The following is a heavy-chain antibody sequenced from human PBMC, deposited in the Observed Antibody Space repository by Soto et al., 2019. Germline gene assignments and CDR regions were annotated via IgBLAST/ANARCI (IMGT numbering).Heavy chain of an antibody. J-gene: IGHJ6*02. D-gene: IGHD6-6*01. CDR1: GGSISSYY. CDR3: ARAGSLRSSSRDYYGMDV. Sequence: SETLSLTCPVSGGSISSYYWRWIRQPPGKVLELIVYIYYSGSTNYNPSLKSRVTISVDTSKNQFSLKLSSVTAADTAVYYCARAGSLRSSSRDYYGMDVWGQGTTVTVSS. V-gene: IGHV4-59*01. CDR2: IYYSGST.